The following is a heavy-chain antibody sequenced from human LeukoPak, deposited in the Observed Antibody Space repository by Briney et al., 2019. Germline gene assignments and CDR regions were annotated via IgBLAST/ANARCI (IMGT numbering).Heavy chain of an antibody. J-gene: IGHJ3*02. V-gene: IGHV1-46*01. CDR1: GNTFSSYF. D-gene: IGHD3-3*02. CDR2: ISPGGGST. Sequence: GASVKVSCKASGNTFSSYFIHWVRQAPGQGLEWMGIISPGGGSTTYAQELQGRVTMTRDTSTSTVYMELSSLRSEDTAVYYCGRVTFYAFDIWGQGTIVTVSS. CDR3: GRVTFYAFDI.